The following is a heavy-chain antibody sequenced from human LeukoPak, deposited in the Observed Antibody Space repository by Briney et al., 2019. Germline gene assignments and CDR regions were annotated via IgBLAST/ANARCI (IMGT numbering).Heavy chain of an antibody. CDR2: LSTSGNIT. J-gene: IGHJ3*02. V-gene: IGHV3-11*01. CDR1: GFISRDYY. D-gene: IGHD4-23*01. Sequence: GGSPRLSRAASGFISRDYYMSWIRQAAGKGLEGGTYLSTSGNITYYAGSVMGRFTITRDNAKNSLYLEMDSLRAEDTAVYYCARGHYGGNPADAFDIWGQGTMVTVS. CDR3: ARGHYGGNPADAFDI.